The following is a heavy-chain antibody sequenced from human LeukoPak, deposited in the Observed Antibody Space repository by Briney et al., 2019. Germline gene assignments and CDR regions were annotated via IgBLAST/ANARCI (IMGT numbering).Heavy chain of an antibody. D-gene: IGHD2-8*01. J-gene: IGHJ5*02. CDR1: GGSLNSHY. CDR2: IGKTGST. Sequence: SETLSLTCTVYGGSLNSHYWSWIRQPPGRGLEWIGSIGKTGSTNANPSLKIRLTISVETSENQFSLKLSSVTAADTAVYYCARWARYWPNGVCYRDNWFAPCGQGTLVTVSS. CDR3: ARWARYWPNGVCYRDNWFAP. V-gene: IGHV4-59*11.